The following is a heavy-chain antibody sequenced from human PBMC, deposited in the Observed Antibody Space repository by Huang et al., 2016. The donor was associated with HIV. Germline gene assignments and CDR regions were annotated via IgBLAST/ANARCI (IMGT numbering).Heavy chain of an antibody. V-gene: IGHV3-74*01. CDR3: VRDPRIQSWLNYFDY. CDR2: IKSDGSSS. CDR1: GFTFSSYW. J-gene: IGHJ4*02. Sequence: EAQLVESGGGLVQPGGSLRLSCAASGFTFSSYWMHWVRQAPGKGLVWVSRIKSDGSSSGYADSVKGRFAISRDNAKNTLYLQMNSLRAEDTAVYYCVRDPRIQSWLNYFDYWGQGTLVSVSS. D-gene: IGHD3-22*01.